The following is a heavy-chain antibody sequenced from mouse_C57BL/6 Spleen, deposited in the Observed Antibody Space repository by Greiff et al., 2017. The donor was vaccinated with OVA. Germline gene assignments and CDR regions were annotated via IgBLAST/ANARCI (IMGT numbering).Heavy chain of an antibody. CDR2: IDPSDSYT. V-gene: IGHV1-69*01. CDR3: ASPRDSNYLYAMDY. J-gene: IGHJ4*01. Sequence: QVQLQQPGAELVMPGASVKLSCKASGYTFTSYWMHWVKQRPGQGLEWIGEIDPSDSYTNYNQKFKGKSTLTVDKSSSTAYMQLSSLTSEDSAVYYCASPRDSNYLYAMDYWGQGTSVTVSS. CDR1: GYTFTSYW. D-gene: IGHD2-5*01.